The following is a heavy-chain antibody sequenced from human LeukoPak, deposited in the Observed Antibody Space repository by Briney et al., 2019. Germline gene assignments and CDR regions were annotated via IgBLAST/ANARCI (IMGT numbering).Heavy chain of an antibody. CDR1: GGSISSYY. D-gene: IGHD2-2*01. Sequence: SETLSLTCTVSGGSISSYYWSWIRQPPGRGLEWIGYIYYSGSTNYNPSLKSRVTISVDTSKNQFSLKLSSVTAADTAVYYCARGSCSSTSCLIDWFDPWGQGTLVTVSS. CDR2: IYYSGST. CDR3: ARGSCSSTSCLIDWFDP. J-gene: IGHJ5*02. V-gene: IGHV4-59*01.